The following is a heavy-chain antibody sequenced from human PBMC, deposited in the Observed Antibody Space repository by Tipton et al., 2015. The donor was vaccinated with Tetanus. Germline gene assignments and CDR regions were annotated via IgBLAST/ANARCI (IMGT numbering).Heavy chain of an antibody. Sequence: SLRLSCAASGFTVSSNYMSWVRQAPGKGLEWVSVIYSGGSTYYADSVKGRFTISRDNAKNSLYLQMNSLRAEDTAVYYCARASPFRDIVVVPAATEKDYWGQGTLVTVSS. D-gene: IGHD2-2*01. V-gene: IGHV3-53*01. CDR2: IYSGGST. CDR1: GFTVSSNY. CDR3: ARASPFRDIVVVPAATEKDY. J-gene: IGHJ4*02.